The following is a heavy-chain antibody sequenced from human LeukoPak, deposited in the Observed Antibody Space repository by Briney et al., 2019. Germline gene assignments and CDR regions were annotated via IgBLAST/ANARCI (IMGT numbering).Heavy chain of an antibody. CDR1: GESFSGYY. V-gene: IGHV4-34*01. CDR3: ARGIRITMIVVVISNWFDP. J-gene: IGHJ5*02. CDR2: INHSGSA. D-gene: IGHD3-22*01. Sequence: SETLSLTCAVYGESFSGYYWSWIRQPPGKGLEWIGEINHSGSANYNPSLKSRVTISVDTPKNQFSLKLSSETAADTAVYYCARGIRITMIVVVISNWFDPWGQGTLVTVSS.